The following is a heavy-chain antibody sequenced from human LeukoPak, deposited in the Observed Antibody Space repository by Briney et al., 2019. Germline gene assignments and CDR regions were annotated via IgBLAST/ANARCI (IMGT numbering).Heavy chain of an antibody. CDR1: GFTFSSYG. D-gene: IGHD3-10*01. V-gene: IGHV3-23*01. CDR2: IGSSGGTT. J-gene: IGHJ4*02. CDR3: AQLVGGTGSYS. Sequence: PGGSLRLSCAASGFTFSSYGMGRVRQAPGKVLEWVSSIGSSGGTTKYADSVKGRFTISRDNSKNTLYLQMNNLRAEDMALYYCAQLVGGTGSYSWGQGTLVTVSS.